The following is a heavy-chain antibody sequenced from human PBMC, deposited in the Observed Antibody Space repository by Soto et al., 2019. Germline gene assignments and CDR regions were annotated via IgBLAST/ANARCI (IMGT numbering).Heavy chain of an antibody. CDR3: ARPKTTVTTPDAFDI. J-gene: IGHJ3*02. CDR1: GVSFSGYY. V-gene: IGHV4-34*01. CDR2: INHSGIT. D-gene: IGHD4-17*01. Sequence: QVQLQQWGAGLLTPSETLSLTCGVYGVSFSGYYWSWIRQTPGKGLEWRGEINHSGITNYNPSLKGRVSVSVDTSKNQFSLKLSSVTAADTAVYYCARPKTTVTTPDAFDIWGQGTMVTVSS.